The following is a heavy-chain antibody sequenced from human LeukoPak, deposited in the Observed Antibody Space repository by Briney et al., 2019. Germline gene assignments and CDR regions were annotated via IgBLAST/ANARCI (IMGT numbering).Heavy chain of an antibody. V-gene: IGHV4-39*01. CDR1: GGSISSSDFY. D-gene: IGHD3-16*02. CDR3: ARQRITFGGVISIFDY. Sequence: PSETLSLTCTVSGGSISSSDFYWGWIRQPPGKGLEWIGSINYSGSTHYNPSLKSRITISVDTSKNQFSLKLSSQTAADTAVYYCARQRITFGGVISIFDYWGQGTLVTVSS. CDR2: INYSGST. J-gene: IGHJ4*02.